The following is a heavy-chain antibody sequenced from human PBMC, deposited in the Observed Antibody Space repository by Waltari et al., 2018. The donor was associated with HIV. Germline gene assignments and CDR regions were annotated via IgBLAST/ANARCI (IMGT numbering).Heavy chain of an antibody. J-gene: IGHJ6*02. CDR1: GGTFSSYA. Sequence: QVQLVQSGAEVKKPGSSVKVSCKASGGTFSSYAISWVRQAPGQGLEWMGRVIPILGIANNAQKCQGRVTITADKSTSTADMELSSLGSEDTAVYYCARDTAMVTVWYYYYGMDVWGQGTTVTVSS. CDR3: ARDTAMVTVWYYYYGMDV. D-gene: IGHD5-18*01. CDR2: VIPILGIA. V-gene: IGHV1-69*04.